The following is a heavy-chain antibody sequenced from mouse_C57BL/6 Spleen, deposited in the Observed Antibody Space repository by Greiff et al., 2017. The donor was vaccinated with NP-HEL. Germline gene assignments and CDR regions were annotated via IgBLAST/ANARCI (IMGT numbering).Heavy chain of an antibody. J-gene: IGHJ1*03. V-gene: IGHV3-6*01. CDR1: GYSITSGYY. CDR2: ISYDGSN. CDR3: ARDTTVVAGDFDV. Sequence: VQLKESGPGLVKPSQSLSLTCSVTGYSITSGYYWNWIRQFPGNKLEWMGYISYDGSNNYNPSLKNRISITRDTSKNQFFLKLNSVTTEDTATYYCARDTTVVAGDFDVWGTGTTVTVSS. D-gene: IGHD1-1*01.